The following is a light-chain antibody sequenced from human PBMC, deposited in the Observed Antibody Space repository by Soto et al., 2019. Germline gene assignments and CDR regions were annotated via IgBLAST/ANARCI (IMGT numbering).Light chain of an antibody. CDR1: NSNIGSNT. V-gene: IGLV1-44*01. CDR3: AAWDDSLNGRV. CDR2: YDN. J-gene: IGLJ1*01. Sequence: QAVVTQPPSASGTPGQRVTISCSGSNSNIGSNTVNWYQQLPGTAPKLLIYYDNLRPPGVPDRISGSKSGTSASLAISGLQSDDEADYYCAAWDDSLNGRVFGTGTKLTVL.